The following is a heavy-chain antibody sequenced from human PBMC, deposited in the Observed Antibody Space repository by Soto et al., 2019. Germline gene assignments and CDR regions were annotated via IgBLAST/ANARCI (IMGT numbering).Heavy chain of an antibody. Sequence: QITLKESGPTLVKSTQTLTLTCTFSGFSLTTNEVVVGWIRQPPGKGLEWLGFIYGNNDERYSPSLKSRLAITKDSSNNQVVLTMANMDLADKVTYYCAHRTAVILIDHWGQGLLVSVSS. D-gene: IGHD4-17*01. CDR1: GFSLTTNEVV. CDR3: AHRTAVILIDH. CDR2: IYGNNDE. V-gene: IGHV2-5*01. J-gene: IGHJ4*02.